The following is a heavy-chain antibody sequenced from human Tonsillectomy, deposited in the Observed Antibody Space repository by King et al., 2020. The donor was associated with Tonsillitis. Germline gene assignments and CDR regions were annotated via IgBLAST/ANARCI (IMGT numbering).Heavy chain of an antibody. CDR2: IYYSGST. CDR1: GCSISSYY. CDR3: ARRDYDFWSGPTEDYYYYYMDV. J-gene: IGHJ6*03. Sequence: QLQESGPGLVKPSETLSLTCTVSGCSISSYYWSWIRQPPGKGLEWIGYIYYSGSTNYNPSLKSRVTISVDTSKNQFSLKLSSVTAADTAVYYCARRDYDFWSGPTEDYYYYYMDVWGKGTTVTVSS. D-gene: IGHD3-3*01. V-gene: IGHV4-59*08.